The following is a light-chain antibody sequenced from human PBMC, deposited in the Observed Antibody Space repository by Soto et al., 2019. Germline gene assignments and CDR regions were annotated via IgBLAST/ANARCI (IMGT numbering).Light chain of an antibody. V-gene: IGLV2-14*01. Sequence: QSVLTQPASVSGSPGQSITISCTGTSSDIGLHNYVSWCQQHPGKAPQLLIYEVIHRPSGVSNRFSGSKSGYAASLTISGLQAEDEADYYCSSYSGTGTLYVFGTGTKVTVL. CDR2: EVI. J-gene: IGLJ1*01. CDR3: SSYSGTGTLYV. CDR1: SSDIGLHNY.